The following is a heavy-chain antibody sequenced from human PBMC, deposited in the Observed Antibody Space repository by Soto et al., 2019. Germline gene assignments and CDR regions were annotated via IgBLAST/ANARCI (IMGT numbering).Heavy chain of an antibody. CDR2: ISWEGGSI. V-gene: IGHV3-9*01. CDR1: GFTFDDYA. J-gene: IGHJ4*02. D-gene: IGHD5-12*01. CDR3: AKDRDEDFGYDLDYFNY. Sequence: EVQLVESGGGLVQPGRPLRLSCAASGFTFDDYAMHWVRQAPGKGLEWVSGISWEGGSIGYADSVKGRFTISRDNAKNSLYLQMNSLRAEDTALYYCAKDRDEDFGYDLDYFNYWGQGTLVTVSS.